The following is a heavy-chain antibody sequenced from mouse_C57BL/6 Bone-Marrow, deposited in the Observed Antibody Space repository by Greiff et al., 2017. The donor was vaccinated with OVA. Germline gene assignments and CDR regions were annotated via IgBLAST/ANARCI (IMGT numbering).Heavy chain of an antibody. D-gene: IGHD1-1*01. Sequence: VQLQQPGAELVKPGASVKMSCKASGYTFTSYWITWVKQRPGQGLEWIGDIYPGSGSTNYNEKFTSKATLTVDTSSSTAYMQLSSLTSEDSAVYYCAIIYYYGSSPSSFDVWGTGTTVTVSS. CDR1: GYTFTSYW. CDR2: IYPGSGST. V-gene: IGHV1-55*01. J-gene: IGHJ1*03. CDR3: AIIYYYGSSPSSFDV.